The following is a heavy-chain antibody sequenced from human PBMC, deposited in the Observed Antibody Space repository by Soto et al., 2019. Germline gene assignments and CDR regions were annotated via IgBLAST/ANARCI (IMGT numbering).Heavy chain of an antibody. J-gene: IGHJ6*04. CDR2: IYYSGST. Sequence: PSETLSLTCTVSGGSISSSSYYWGWIRQPPGKGLEWIGNIYYSGSTYYNPSLKSRVTISVDTSKNQFSLKLSSVTAADTAVYYCVSINGSGSDYTWYNSMDVWGTGATVT. D-gene: IGHD3-10*01. V-gene: IGHV4-39*01. CDR1: GGSISSSSYY. CDR3: VSINGSGSDYTWYNSMDV.